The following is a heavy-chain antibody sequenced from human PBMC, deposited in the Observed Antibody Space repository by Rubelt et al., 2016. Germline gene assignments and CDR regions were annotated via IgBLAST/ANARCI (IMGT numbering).Heavy chain of an antibody. D-gene: IGHD4-23*01. CDR2: ISGSGDST. J-gene: IGHJ4*02. Sequence: SNYALSWVRQAPGKGLEWVSVISGSGDSTYYADSVKGRFTISRDNSKNTLYIEMNSLRAEDTAVYYCAKGRSAVVTSGANYWGQGILFTVSS. CDR1: SNYA. CDR3: AKGRSAVVTSGANY. V-gene: IGHV3-23*01.